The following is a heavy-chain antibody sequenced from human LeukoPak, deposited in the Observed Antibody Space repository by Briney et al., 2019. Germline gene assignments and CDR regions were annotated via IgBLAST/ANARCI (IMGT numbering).Heavy chain of an antibody. D-gene: IGHD5-12*01. V-gene: IGHV3-11*01. CDR2: IDTSSSTI. CDR1: GFIFSDYD. CDR3: AKDSVGWPRSSSAFDI. J-gene: IGHJ3*02. Sequence: PGGSLRLSCAASGFIFSDYDMTWIRQAPGKGLEWISYIDTSSSTIYYADSVKGRFTISRDNAKNSLYLQMNSLRPEDTALYYCAKDSVGWPRSSSAFDIWGQGTRVTVSS.